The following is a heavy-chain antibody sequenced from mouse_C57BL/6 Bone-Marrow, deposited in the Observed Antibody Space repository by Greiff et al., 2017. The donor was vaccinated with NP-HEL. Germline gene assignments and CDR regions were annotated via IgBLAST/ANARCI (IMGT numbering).Heavy chain of an antibody. CDR1: GFTFSDYY. CDR2: INYDGSST. CDR3: AREGGTAGVYAMDY. J-gene: IGHJ4*01. D-gene: IGHD1-2*01. V-gene: IGHV5-16*01. Sequence: DVKLVESEGGLVQPGSSMKLSCTASGFTFSDYYMAWVRQVPEKGLEWVANINYDGSSTYYLDSLKSRFIISRDNAKNILYLQMSSLKSEDTATYYCAREGGTAGVYAMDYWGQGTSVTVSS.